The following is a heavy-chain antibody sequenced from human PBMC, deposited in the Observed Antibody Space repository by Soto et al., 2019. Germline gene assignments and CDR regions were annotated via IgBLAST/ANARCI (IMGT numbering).Heavy chain of an antibody. D-gene: IGHD3-3*02. Sequence: ASVKVSCKASGYAFTSYGISWVRQAPGQGLEWMGWISPDSGDTKYAQKFQGRVTMTRDTSISTVYMELSRLKSDDTAVYYCARDRGNMVAIFHHYYGMDVWGQGTTVTVSS. J-gene: IGHJ6*02. V-gene: IGHV1-2*02. CDR2: ISPDSGDT. CDR3: ARDRGNMVAIFHHYYGMDV. CDR1: GYAFTSYG.